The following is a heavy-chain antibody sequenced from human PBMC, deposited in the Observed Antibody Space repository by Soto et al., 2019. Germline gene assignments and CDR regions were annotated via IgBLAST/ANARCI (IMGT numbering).Heavy chain of an antibody. V-gene: IGHV4-61*01. CDR2: IFFTGSA. CDR3: ARDGHGMDV. CDR1: GGSVSTGSYD. Sequence: SETLSLTCTVSGGSVSTGSYDWSWIRQPPGKGLEWIGKIFFTGSAHYNPSLRNRVTMSVDTSKDQFSLTLTSVTAADTAVYYCARDGHGMDVWGQGYTVTVSS. J-gene: IGHJ6*02.